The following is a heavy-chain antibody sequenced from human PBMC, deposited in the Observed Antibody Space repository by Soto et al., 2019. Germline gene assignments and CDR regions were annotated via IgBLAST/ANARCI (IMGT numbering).Heavy chain of an antibody. CDR1: GGSISSGDYY. J-gene: IGHJ4*02. D-gene: IGHD3-3*01. V-gene: IGHV4-30-4*01. Sequence: SETLSLTCTVSGGSISSGDYYWSWIRQPPGKGLEWIGYIYYSGSTYYNPSLKSRVTISVDTSKNQFSLKLSSVTAADTAVYYCARGGQTYYDFWSGYYSPHFDYWGQGTLVTVSS. CDR2: IYYSGST. CDR3: ARGGQTYYDFWSGYYSPHFDY.